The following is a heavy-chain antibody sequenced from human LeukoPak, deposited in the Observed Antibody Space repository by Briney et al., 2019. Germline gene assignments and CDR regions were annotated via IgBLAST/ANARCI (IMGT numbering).Heavy chain of an antibody. CDR3: GTDH. CDR1: GFSFSDYN. V-gene: IGHV3-30*03. Sequence: GGSLRLSCAASGFSFSDYNIHWIRQAPGKGLEWVAVISFDGRNKYYADSVRGRFTISRDNSKNTLYLQMNSLRPEDTAVYYCGTDHWGQGTLVTVSS. J-gene: IGHJ4*02. CDR2: ISFDGRNK.